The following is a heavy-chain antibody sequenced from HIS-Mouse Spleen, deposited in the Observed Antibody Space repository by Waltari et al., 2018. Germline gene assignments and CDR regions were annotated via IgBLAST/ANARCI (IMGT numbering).Heavy chain of an antibody. CDR1: GGSVSSGSYY. J-gene: IGHJ2*01. CDR2: IYYSGST. V-gene: IGHV4-61*01. CDR3: ARAPGYWYFDL. Sequence: QESGPGLVKPSETLSLTCTVSGGSVSSGSYYWSWIRQPPGKGLEWIGYIYYSGSTNYNPSLKSRVTISVDTSKNQFSLKLSSVTAADTAVYYCARAPGYWYFDLWNNGTLVTVSS.